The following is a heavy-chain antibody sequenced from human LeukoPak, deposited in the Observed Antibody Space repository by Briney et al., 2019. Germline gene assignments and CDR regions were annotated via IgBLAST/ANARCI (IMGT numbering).Heavy chain of an antibody. CDR3: ARDRVHHYDSSGYYYEAPQYYFDY. V-gene: IGHV4-61*02. CDR1: GGSISSGSYY. D-gene: IGHD3-22*01. J-gene: IGHJ4*02. Sequence: SETLSLTCTVSGGSISSGSYYWSWIRQPAGKGLEWIGRIYTSGSTNYNPSLKSRVTISVDTSKNQFSLKLSSVTAADTAVYYCARDRVHHYDSSGYYYEAPQYYFDYWGQGTLVTVSS. CDR2: IYTSGST.